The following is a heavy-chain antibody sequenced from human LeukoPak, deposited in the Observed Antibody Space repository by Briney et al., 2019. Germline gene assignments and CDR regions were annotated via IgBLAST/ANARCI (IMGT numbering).Heavy chain of an antibody. V-gene: IGHV3-21*01. Sequence: GGSLRLSCAASGFTFSSYSMNWVRQAPGEGLEWVSSISSSSSYIYYADSVKGRFTISRDNAKNSLYLQMNSLRAEDTAVYYCARDKVLGYCSGGSCYPYYGMDVWGQGTTVTVSS. CDR2: ISSSSSYI. CDR3: ARDKVLGYCSGGSCYPYYGMDV. CDR1: GFTFSSYS. J-gene: IGHJ6*02. D-gene: IGHD2-15*01.